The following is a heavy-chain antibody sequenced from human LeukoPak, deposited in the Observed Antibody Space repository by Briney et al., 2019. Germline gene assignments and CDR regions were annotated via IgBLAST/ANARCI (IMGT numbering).Heavy chain of an antibody. CDR3: ASGDYVWGSYTYFDN. CDR1: GYTFTSYG. V-gene: IGHV1-18*01. D-gene: IGHD3-16*01. J-gene: IGHJ4*02. CDR2: ISAYNGNT. Sequence: ASVKVSCKASGYTFTSYGISWVRQAPGQGLEWMGWISAYNGNTNYAQKLQGRVTMTTDTSTSTAYMELRSLRSDDTAVYYCASGDYVWGSYTYFDNWGQGTLVTVSS.